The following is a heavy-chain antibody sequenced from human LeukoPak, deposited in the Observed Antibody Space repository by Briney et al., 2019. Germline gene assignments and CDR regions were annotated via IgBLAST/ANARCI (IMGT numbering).Heavy chain of an antibody. CDR3: ARVGDYNSPLDY. Sequence: PSETLSLTCTDPGGSISSYYWCWIRQPPGKGLEWIGSIYFSGSTNYNPSLKSRVTMSVDTSKTQFSLKLSSVTAADTAVYYCARVGDYNSPLDYWGQGTLVTVSS. CDR2: IYFSGST. J-gene: IGHJ4*02. CDR1: GGSISSYY. V-gene: IGHV4-59*01. D-gene: IGHD5-24*01.